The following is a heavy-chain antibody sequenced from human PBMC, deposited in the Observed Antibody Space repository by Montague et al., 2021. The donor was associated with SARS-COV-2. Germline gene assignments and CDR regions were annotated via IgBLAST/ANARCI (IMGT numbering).Heavy chain of an antibody. D-gene: IGHD6-19*01. Sequence: SLRLSCEASRFTFSDFWMHWVRQAPGKGLEWVADIKHDGGEISYXDSXKGRFTISRDNAKNSLYLQMNSLRAEDTAVYYCARGSTGWYAIFGHYGMDVWGQGTTVTVSS. V-gene: IGHV3-7*01. J-gene: IGHJ6*02. CDR3: ARGSTGWYAIFGHYGMDV. CDR1: RFTFSDFW. CDR2: IKHDGGEI.